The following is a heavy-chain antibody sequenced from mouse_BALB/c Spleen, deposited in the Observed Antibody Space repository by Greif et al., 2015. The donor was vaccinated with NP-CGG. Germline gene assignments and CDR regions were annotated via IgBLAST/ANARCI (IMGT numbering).Heavy chain of an antibody. Sequence: EVKLQESGPELVKPGASVKISCKASGYTFADYNMHWVKQSHGKSLEWIGYIYPYNGGTGYNQKFKSKATLTVDNSSSTASMELRSLTSEDSAVYYCARGSYYHAMDYWGQGTSVTVSS. CDR2: IYPYNGGT. D-gene: IGHD2-10*01. J-gene: IGHJ4*01. CDR1: GYTFADYN. CDR3: ARGSYYHAMDY. V-gene: IGHV1S29*02.